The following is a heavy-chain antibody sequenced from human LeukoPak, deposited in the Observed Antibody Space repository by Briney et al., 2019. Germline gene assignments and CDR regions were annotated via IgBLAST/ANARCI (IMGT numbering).Heavy chain of an antibody. V-gene: IGHV1-18*01. Sequence: ASVKVSCKASGYTFTSYGISWVRQAPGQGLEWMGWISAYNGNTNYAQKLQGRVTMTTDTSTSTAYMELRSLRSDDTAVYYCARGDCSSTSCWGTFDYWGQGTLVTVSS. D-gene: IGHD2-2*01. CDR3: ARGDCSSTSCWGTFDY. J-gene: IGHJ4*02. CDR1: GYTFTSYG. CDR2: ISAYNGNT.